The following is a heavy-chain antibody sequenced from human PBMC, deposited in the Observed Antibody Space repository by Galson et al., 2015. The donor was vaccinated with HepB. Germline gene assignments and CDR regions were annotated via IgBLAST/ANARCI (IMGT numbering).Heavy chain of an antibody. CDR1: GDSIRTYS. D-gene: IGHD3-9*01. J-gene: IGHJ5*02. Sequence: QTLSLTCTVSGDSIRTYSRSWIRPPPGKALAWIGNIYHNGSTNYHPSLESRVTISLDTSKNKFSLKLTSVTAADTAVYYCARVISNYDILTGYSPFGGKINWFDPWGQGTLVTVSS. CDR3: ARVISNYDILTGYSPFGGKINWFDP. V-gene: IGHV4-59*01. CDR2: IYHNGST.